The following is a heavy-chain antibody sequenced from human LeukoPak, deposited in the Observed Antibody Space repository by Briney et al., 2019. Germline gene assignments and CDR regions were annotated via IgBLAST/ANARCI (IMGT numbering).Heavy chain of an antibody. V-gene: IGHV3-9*01. CDR2: ISWDSGSI. J-gene: IGHJ4*02. D-gene: IGHD3-9*01. Sequence: GGSLRLSCAASGFTFDDYAMHWVRQAPGKGLEWVSGISWDSGSIGYADSVKGRFTISRDNAKNSLYLQMNSLRAEDTALYYCAKDISYDILAGYPDYWGQGTLVTVSS. CDR1: GFTFDDYA. CDR3: AKDISYDILAGYPDY.